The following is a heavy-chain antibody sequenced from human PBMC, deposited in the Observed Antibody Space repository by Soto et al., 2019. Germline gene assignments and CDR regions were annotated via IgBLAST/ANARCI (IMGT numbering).Heavy chain of an antibody. CDR3: AKRGQQSDYQYMDV. J-gene: IGHJ6*03. Sequence: PGGSLRLSCGGSGFTFSSYGMHWVRQAPGKGLEWVAVIWYDGSNKYYADSVKGRFTISRDNAKNTLYLQMDSPRAEDTAVYYCAKRGQQSDYQYMDVWGKGTTVTVSS. CDR2: IWYDGSNK. V-gene: IGHV3-30*02. CDR1: GFTFSSYG. D-gene: IGHD6-13*01.